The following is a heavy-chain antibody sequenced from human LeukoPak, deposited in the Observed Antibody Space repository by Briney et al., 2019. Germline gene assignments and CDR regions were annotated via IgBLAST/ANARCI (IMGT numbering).Heavy chain of an antibody. V-gene: IGHV4-34*01. CDR1: GGSFSGYY. Sequence: SETPSLTCAVYGGSFSGYYWSWIRQPPGKGLEWIGEINHSGSTNYNPSLKSRVTISVDTSKNQFSLKLSSVTAADTAVYYCARGTRLGYWGQGTLVTVSS. CDR3: ARGTRLGY. CDR2: INHSGST. J-gene: IGHJ4*02.